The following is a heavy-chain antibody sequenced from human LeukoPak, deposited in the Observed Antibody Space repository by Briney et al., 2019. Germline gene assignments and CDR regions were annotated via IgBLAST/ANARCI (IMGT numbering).Heavy chain of an antibody. CDR1: GVSFSDYY. D-gene: IGHD6-19*01. CDR2: INHSGST. CDR3: GRRGIAVASQNVDY. J-gene: IGHJ4*02. Sequence: SETLSLTCAVYGVSFSDYYWSWIRQPPGQGLAWIGEINHSGSTNYNPSLKSRVTISVDTSRNQFSLKLRSVTAADTAVYYCGRRGIAVASQNVDYWGQGTPVTVSS. V-gene: IGHV4-34*01.